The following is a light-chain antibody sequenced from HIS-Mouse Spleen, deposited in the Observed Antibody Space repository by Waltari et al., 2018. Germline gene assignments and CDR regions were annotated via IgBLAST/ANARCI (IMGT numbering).Light chain of an antibody. CDR3: QQRSNWLT. J-gene: IGKJ4*01. CDR2: DAS. Sequence: EIVLTHSPATLYLSPGERATLSCRASQSVSSYLAWYQQKPGQAPRLLIYDASNRATGIPARFSGSGSGTDFTLTISSLEPEDFAVYYCQQRSNWLTFGGGTKVEIK. CDR1: QSVSSY. V-gene: IGKV3-11*01.